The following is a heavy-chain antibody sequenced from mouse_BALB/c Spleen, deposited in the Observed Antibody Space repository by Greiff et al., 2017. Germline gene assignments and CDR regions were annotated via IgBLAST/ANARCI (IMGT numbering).Heavy chain of an antibody. V-gene: IGHV1-4*01. D-gene: IGHD1-1*01. CDR3: ARTTVVAHYAMDY. J-gene: IGHJ4*01. CDR2: INPSSGYT. CDR1: GYTFTSYT. Sequence: QVQLQQSGAELARPGASVKMSCKASGYTFTSYTMHWVNQRPGQGLEWIGYINPSSGYTNYNQKFKDKATLTADKSSSTAYMQLSSLTSEDSAVYYCARTTVVAHYAMDYWGQGTSVTVSS.